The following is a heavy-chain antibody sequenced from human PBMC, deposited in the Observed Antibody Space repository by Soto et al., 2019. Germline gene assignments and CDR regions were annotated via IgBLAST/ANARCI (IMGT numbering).Heavy chain of an antibody. J-gene: IGHJ4*02. CDR1: GYTFTTND. CDR3: ARGGPAAGFDL. Sequence: ASVKVSCKASGYTFTTNDINWVRQASGQGLEWTGWMKPKTGDSGSAQEFQGRITMTRDTATSTAYMELSSLRSEDTAVYYCARGGPAAGFDLWGQGTLVTVLL. D-gene: IGHD6-13*01. V-gene: IGHV1-8*01. CDR2: MKPKTGDS.